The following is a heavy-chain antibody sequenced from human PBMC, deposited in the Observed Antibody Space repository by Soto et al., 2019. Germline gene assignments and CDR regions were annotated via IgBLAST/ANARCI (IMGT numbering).Heavy chain of an antibody. Sequence: PSETLSLTCTVSGGYICSGGYYWSWIRQHPGKGLEWIGYIYYSGSTYYNPSLKSRVTISVDTSKNQFSLKLSSVTAADTAVYYCARGHPCDPWGQGTLVTVSS. J-gene: IGHJ5*02. CDR1: GGYICSGGYY. V-gene: IGHV4-31*03. CDR3: ARGHPCDP. CDR2: IYYSGST.